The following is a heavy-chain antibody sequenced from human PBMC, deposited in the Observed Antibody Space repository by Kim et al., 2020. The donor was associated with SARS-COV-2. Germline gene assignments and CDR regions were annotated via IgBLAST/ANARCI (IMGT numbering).Heavy chain of an antibody. D-gene: IGHD2-2*02. CDR1: GYTFTSYG. CDR2: ISAYNGNT. CDR3: ARVTGYCSSTSCYIALPPDY. Sequence: ASVKVSCKASGYTFTSYGISWVRQAPGQGLEWMGWISAYNGNTNYAQKLQGRVTMTTDTSTSTAYMELRSLRSDDTAVYYCARVTGYCSSTSCYIALPPDYWGQGTLVTVSS. V-gene: IGHV1-18*04. J-gene: IGHJ4*02.